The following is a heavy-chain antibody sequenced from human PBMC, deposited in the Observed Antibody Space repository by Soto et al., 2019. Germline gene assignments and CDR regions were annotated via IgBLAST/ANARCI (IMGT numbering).Heavy chain of an antibody. CDR3: ARYYEYYFEY. CDR1: GFTFSSYV. V-gene: IGHV3-74*01. J-gene: IGHJ4*02. CDR2: INGDASST. Sequence: GSLRLSCAASGFTFSSYVLHWVRQPPGKGLVWVSRINGDASSTSYADSVKGRFTISRDNDKNTLYLQMHSLRAEDAAVYYCARYYEYYFEYWGQGTLVTVSS. D-gene: IGHD3-16*01.